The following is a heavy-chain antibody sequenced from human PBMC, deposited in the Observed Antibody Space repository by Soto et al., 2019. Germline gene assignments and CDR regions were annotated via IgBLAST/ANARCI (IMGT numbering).Heavy chain of an antibody. Sequence: QVQLVQSGDEVKKPGASVKVSCKASGYTFTSYDINWVRQATGQGLEWMGWLNPNSGNTGYAQKFQGRVTMTRNTSISTAYMELSSLRSEDTAVYYCARPIAARRYYYYGMDVWGQGTTVTVSS. D-gene: IGHD6-6*01. CDR2: LNPNSGNT. J-gene: IGHJ6*02. CDR1: GYTFTSYD. CDR3: ARPIAARRYYYYGMDV. V-gene: IGHV1-8*01.